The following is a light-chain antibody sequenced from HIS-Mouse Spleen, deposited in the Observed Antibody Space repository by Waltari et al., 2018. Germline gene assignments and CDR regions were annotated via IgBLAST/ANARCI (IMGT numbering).Light chain of an antibody. CDR2: VGTGGIVG. CDR3: GADHGSGSNFVWV. V-gene: IGLV9-49*01. J-gene: IGLJ2*01. CDR1: SGHSNYK. Sequence: PVLTQPPSASASLGASVTLPCTLRSGHSNYKLDWYQQRPGKGPRFVMRVGTGGIVGSKGDGIPDRFSVLGSGLNRYLTIKNIQEEDESDYHCGADHGSGSNFVWVFGGGTKLTVL.